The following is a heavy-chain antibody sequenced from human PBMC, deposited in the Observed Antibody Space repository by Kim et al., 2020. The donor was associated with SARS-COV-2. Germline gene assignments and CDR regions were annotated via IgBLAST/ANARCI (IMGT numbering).Heavy chain of an antibody. CDR2: ISYDGSNK. Sequence: GGSLRLSCAASGFTFSSYALHWVRQAPGKGLEWVAVISYDGSNKYYADSVKGRFTISRDISKNTLYLQMNSLRAEDTALYYCARDEDYYDNSGYYYYYYG. CDR1: GFTFSSYA. J-gene: IGHJ6*01. D-gene: IGHD3-22*01. CDR3: ARDEDYYDNSGYYYYYYG. V-gene: IGHV3-30*04.